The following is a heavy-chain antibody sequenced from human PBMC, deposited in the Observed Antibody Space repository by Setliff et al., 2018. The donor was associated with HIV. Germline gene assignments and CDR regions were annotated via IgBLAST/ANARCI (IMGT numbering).Heavy chain of an antibody. CDR3: AKDMNYNNDYPGVLGS. CDR2: IRYDASNK. V-gene: IGHV3-30*02. Sequence: PGGSLRLSCAPSGFTFSDYGIHWVRQAPGKGLEWLTYIRYDASNKFYADSVKGRFTISRDNSKNTVYLQMSSLRTEDTGVYYCAKDMNYNNDYPGVLGSWGRGTLVTVSS. D-gene: IGHD3-16*01. CDR1: GFTFSDYG. J-gene: IGHJ4*02.